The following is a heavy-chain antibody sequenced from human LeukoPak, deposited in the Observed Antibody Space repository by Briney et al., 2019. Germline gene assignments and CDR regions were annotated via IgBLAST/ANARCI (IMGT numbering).Heavy chain of an antibody. CDR3: ARGRIQLEYYHYYYMDV. Sequence: ASVKVSCKASGYTFTSYYMHWVRQAPGQGLEWMGIINPSGGSTSYAQKFQGRVTMTRDTSTSTVYMELSSLRSEDTAVYYCARGRIQLEYYHYYYMDVWGKGTTVTVSS. CDR1: GYTFTSYY. CDR2: INPSGGST. V-gene: IGHV1-46*01. D-gene: IGHD5-18*01. J-gene: IGHJ6*03.